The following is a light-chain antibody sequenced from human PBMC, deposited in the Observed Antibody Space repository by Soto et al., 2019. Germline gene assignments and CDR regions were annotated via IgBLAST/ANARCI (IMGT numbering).Light chain of an antibody. V-gene: IGKV4-1*01. CDR1: QSVLYSSNNKNY. J-gene: IGKJ1*01. CDR2: WAS. CDR3: QQYYSTPQT. Sequence: DIVMTQSPDSLAVPLGERATINCKSSQSVLYSSNNKNYLAWYQQKPGQPPKLLIYWASTRESGVPDRFSGSGSGTDFTLTISSLQAEDVAVYYCQQYYSTPQTFGQGTKVEIK.